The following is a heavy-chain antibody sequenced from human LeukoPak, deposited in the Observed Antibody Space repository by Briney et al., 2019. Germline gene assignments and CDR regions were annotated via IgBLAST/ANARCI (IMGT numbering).Heavy chain of an antibody. CDR1: GGSISSGGYY. J-gene: IGHJ6*02. Sequence: SETLSLTCTVSGGSISSGGYYWSWIRQHPGKGLEWIGYIYYSGSTYYNPSLKSRVTISVDTSKNQFSLKLSSVTAADTAVYYCASGRIRDFWSGYLPYRYYYGMDVWGQGTTVTVSS. D-gene: IGHD3-3*01. CDR2: IYYSGST. CDR3: ASGRIRDFWSGYLPYRYYYGMDV. V-gene: IGHV4-31*03.